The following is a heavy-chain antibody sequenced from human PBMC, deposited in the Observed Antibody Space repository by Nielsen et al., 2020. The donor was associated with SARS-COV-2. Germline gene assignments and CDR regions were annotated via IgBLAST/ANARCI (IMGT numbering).Heavy chain of an antibody. CDR1: GFTFDDYG. Sequence: GGSLRLSCAASGFTFDDYGMSWVRQAPGKGLEWVSGINWNGGSTGYADSVKGRFTISRDNAKNSLYLQMNSLRAEDTALYHCARGSDYAYYYYGMDVWDQGTTVTVSS. J-gene: IGHJ6*02. V-gene: IGHV3-20*01. CDR2: INWNGGST. D-gene: IGHD4-17*01. CDR3: ARGSDYAYYYYGMDV.